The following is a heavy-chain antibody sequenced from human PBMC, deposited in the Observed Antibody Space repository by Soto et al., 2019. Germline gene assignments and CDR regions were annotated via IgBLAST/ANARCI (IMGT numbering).Heavy chain of an antibody. J-gene: IGHJ5*02. CDR3: ARDRGGSDGIDP. CDR2: ISSNSGAK. V-gene: IGHV3-48*02. Sequence: GGSLRLSCAASGFTFSSYTMHWVRQTPGKGLEWVSHISSNSGAKYYADSVKGRFTISRDNAKNSLYLQMNSLRDEDTAVYYCARDRGGSDGIDPWGQGTLVTVSS. D-gene: IGHD2-15*01. CDR1: GFTFSSYT.